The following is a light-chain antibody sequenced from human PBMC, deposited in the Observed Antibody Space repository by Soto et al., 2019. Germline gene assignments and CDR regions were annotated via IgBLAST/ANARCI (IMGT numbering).Light chain of an antibody. CDR3: QQFNSYPIT. V-gene: IGKV1-13*02. CDR1: QGIRGA. Sequence: AIQLTQSPSSLSASVGDRVTITCRASQGIRGALAWYQQRPGKPPKMLLYDVSKLERGVPSRFSGSDSGTHFTLTISSLQAEDFATYYCQQFNSYPITFGQGTRLEIK. CDR2: DVS. J-gene: IGKJ5*01.